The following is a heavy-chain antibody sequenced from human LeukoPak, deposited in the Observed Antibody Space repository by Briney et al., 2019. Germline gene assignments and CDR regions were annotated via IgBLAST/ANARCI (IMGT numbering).Heavy chain of an antibody. CDR1: GGTFSGYN. CDR2: ISHSGSS. CDR3: ARVNRGYVTVIKRNWFDP. J-gene: IGHJ5*02. D-gene: IGHD5-12*01. V-gene: IGHV4-34*01. Sequence: SGSLSLTCAASGGTFSGYNWSWIRQPPGKGLEWIAEISHSGSSNYYPSLKSRRTTSADTSKNHLPLMLSYVTAANTAVYYCARVNRGYVTVIKRNWFDPWGQGTLVTVSS.